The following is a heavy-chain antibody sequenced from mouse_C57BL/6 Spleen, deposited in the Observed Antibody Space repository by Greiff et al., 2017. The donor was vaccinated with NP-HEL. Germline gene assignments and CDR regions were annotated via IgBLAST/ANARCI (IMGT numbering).Heavy chain of an antibody. CDR2: IHPNSGST. Sequence: QVQLQQPGAELVKPGASVKLSCKASGYTFTSYWMHWVKQRPGQGLEWIGMIHPNSGSTNYNAKFKSKATLTVDKSSSTAYMQLSSLTSEDSAVYYCARNYYGSRGYAMDYWGQGTSVTVSS. CDR1: GYTFTSYW. CDR3: ARNYYGSRGYAMDY. J-gene: IGHJ4*01. V-gene: IGHV1-64*01. D-gene: IGHD1-1*01.